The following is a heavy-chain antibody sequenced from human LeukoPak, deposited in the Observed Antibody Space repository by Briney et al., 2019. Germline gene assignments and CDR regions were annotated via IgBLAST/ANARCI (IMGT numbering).Heavy chain of an antibody. CDR3: ATGAYCDH. Sequence: PGGSLRLSCSASGFTFTTYGMNWVRQAPGKGLEWVSGIGGSGIRTYYADSVKGRFIISRDNSENTLYLQMNGLRAEDTAIYFCATGAYCDHWGQGTLVTVSS. V-gene: IGHV3-23*01. J-gene: IGHJ4*02. CDR1: GFTFTTYG. CDR2: IGGSGIRT.